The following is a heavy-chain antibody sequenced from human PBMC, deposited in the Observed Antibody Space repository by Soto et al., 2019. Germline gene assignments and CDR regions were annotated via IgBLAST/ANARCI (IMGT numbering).Heavy chain of an antibody. CDR3: ARDTGELPTTVFDY. V-gene: IGHV3-30-3*01. D-gene: IGHD1-26*01. Sequence: GGSLRLSCAASGFTFSSYAMHWVRQAPGKGLEWVAVISYDGSNKYYADSVKGRFTISRDNSKNTLYLQMNSLRAEDTAVYYCARDTGELPTTVFDYWGQGTPVTVSS. CDR1: GFTFSSYA. J-gene: IGHJ4*02. CDR2: ISYDGSNK.